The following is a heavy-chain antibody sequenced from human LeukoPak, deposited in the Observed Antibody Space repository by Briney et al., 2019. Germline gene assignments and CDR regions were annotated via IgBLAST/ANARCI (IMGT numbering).Heavy chain of an antibody. Sequence: PGGSLRLSCAASGFNFGSYAMHWVRQAPGKGLEWVSLISGDGGSTYYADSVKGRFTISRDNSKNSLYLQMNSLRTEDTALYYCAKDTSIEAPIAAADNWFDPWGQGTLVTVSS. V-gene: IGHV3-43*02. CDR1: GFNFGSYA. J-gene: IGHJ5*02. CDR3: AKDTSIEAPIAAADNWFDP. D-gene: IGHD6-13*01. CDR2: ISGDGGST.